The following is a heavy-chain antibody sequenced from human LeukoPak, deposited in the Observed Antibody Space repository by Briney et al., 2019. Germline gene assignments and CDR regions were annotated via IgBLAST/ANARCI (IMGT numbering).Heavy chain of an antibody. CDR2: ISYDGSNK. J-gene: IGHJ3*02. CDR1: GFTFSSYG. Sequence: ERSLRLSCAASGFTFSSYGMHWVRQAPGKGLEWVAVISYDGSNKYYADSVKGRFTISRDNSKNTLYLQMNSLRAEDTAVYYCASSRGAFDIWGQGTMVTVSS. CDR3: ASSRGAFDI. V-gene: IGHV3-30*03. D-gene: IGHD6-13*01.